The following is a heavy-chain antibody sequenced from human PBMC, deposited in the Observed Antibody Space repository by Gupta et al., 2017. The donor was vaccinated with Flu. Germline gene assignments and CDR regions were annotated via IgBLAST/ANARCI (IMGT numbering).Heavy chain of an antibody. CDR3: ARHRELNSNEDIYYDYGMDV. J-gene: IGHJ6*02. D-gene: IGHD1-1*01. CDR2: FSVYKGHT. Sequence: QVQLVQSGGEVKKPGASVKVSCKASGYAFTIFGVSWVRQAPGQGPEWMGWFSVYKGHTNYAQKFQGRVTLTTDTTTSTAYMELRSLRPDDTAVYYCARHRELNSNEDIYYDYGMDVWGQGTTVTVSS. V-gene: IGHV1-18*01. CDR1: GYAFTIFG.